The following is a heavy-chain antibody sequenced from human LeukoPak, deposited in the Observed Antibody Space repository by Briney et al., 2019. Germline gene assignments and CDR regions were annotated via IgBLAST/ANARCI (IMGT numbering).Heavy chain of an antibody. CDR3: ARENSVAATRSFDF. CDR1: GFTLSSYI. Sequence: GGSLRVSCLASGFTLSSYILHWVRPAPGRGAEWVAVTWSAGGNTYVESVKGRFTVSRDNFRKTLYLQMNSLRGEATAVYYCARENSVAATRSFDFWGQGTMVAVSS. J-gene: IGHJ3*01. D-gene: IGHD6-19*01. V-gene: IGHV3-33*01. CDR2: TWSAGGN.